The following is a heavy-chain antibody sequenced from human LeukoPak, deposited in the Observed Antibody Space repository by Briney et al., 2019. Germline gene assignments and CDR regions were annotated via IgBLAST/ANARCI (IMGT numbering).Heavy chain of an antibody. CDR1: GGTFISYA. V-gene: IGHV1-69*05. CDR3: AKDRKVGATIPFDY. CDR2: IIPIFGTA. Sequence: ASVKVSCKASGGTFISYAISWVRQAPGQGLEWMGGIIPIFGTANYAQKFQGRVTITTDESTSTAYMELSSLKAEDTAVYYCAKDRKVGATIPFDYWGQGTLVTVSS. D-gene: IGHD1-26*01. J-gene: IGHJ4*02.